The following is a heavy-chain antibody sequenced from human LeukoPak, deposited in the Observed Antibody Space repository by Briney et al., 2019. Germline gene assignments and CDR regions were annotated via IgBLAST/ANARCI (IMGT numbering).Heavy chain of an antibody. CDR3: ERDRSAYYDKGGFDP. D-gene: IGHD3-22*01. V-gene: IGHV3-21*01. J-gene: IGHJ5*02. CDR2: ISTGSSYI. Sequence: GGSLRLSCAARGFTFSTYTMNCVRQAPGKGLEWVSSISTGSSYIYYADSVRGRFTISRDNAKNSLYLQMHNLRAADTARTESERDRSAYYDKGGFDPWGQGTLVTVSS. CDR1: GFTFSTYT.